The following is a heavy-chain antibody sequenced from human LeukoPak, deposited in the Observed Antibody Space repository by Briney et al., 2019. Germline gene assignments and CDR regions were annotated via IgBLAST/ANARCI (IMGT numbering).Heavy chain of an antibody. CDR3: ARDCYGSE. D-gene: IGHD3-10*01. V-gene: IGHV3-21*01. CDR1: AFTFTSYS. J-gene: IGHJ4*02. Sequence: GGSLRRSCAASAFTFTSYSMKRVRQAQGKGLEWVSSISSSSSYIYYADSVKGRFTISRDNAKNSLYVQMNSLRAEDTAVYYCARDCYGSEWGQGTLVTVSS. CDR2: ISSSSSYI.